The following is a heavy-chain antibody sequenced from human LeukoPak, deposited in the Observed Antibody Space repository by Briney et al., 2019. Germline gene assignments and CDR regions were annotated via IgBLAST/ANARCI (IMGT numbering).Heavy chain of an antibody. Sequence: ASVKVSCKASGYTFTGYYMHWVRQAPGQGLEWMGWINPNSGGTNYAQKLQGRVTMTRDTSISTAYMELSRLRSDDTAVYYCARVVPAATKRYFDYWGQGTLVTVSS. D-gene: IGHD2-2*01. CDR2: INPNSGGT. CDR1: GYTFTGYY. V-gene: IGHV1-2*02. CDR3: ARVVPAATKRYFDY. J-gene: IGHJ4*02.